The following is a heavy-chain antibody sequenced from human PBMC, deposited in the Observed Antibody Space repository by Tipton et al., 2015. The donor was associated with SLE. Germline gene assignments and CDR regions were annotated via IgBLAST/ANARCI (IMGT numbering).Heavy chain of an antibody. CDR3: ARDLCTNGVCYGVGAFDI. Sequence: QLVQSGAEGKKPGASVKVSCKASGYTFTGYYMHWVRQAPGQGLEWMGWINPNRGGTNYAQKFQGRVTMTRDTSISTAYMELSRLRSDDTAVYYCARDLCTNGVCYGVGAFDIWGQGTMVTVSS. J-gene: IGHJ3*02. CDR2: INPNRGGT. CDR1: GYTFTGYY. D-gene: IGHD2-8*01. V-gene: IGHV1-2*02.